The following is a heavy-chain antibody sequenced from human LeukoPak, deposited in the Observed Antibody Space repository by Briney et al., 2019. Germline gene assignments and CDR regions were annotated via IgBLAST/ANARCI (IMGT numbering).Heavy chain of an antibody. D-gene: IGHD6-19*01. Sequence: GESLRISCKGSGYSFTSYWISWVRQMPGKGLEWMGRIDPSDSYTNYSPSFQGHVTISADKSISTAYLQWSSLKASDTAMYYCARRRDSSGWENWFDPWGRGTLVTVSS. J-gene: IGHJ5*02. CDR3: ARRRDSSGWENWFDP. V-gene: IGHV5-10-1*01. CDR1: GYSFTSYW. CDR2: IDPSDSYT.